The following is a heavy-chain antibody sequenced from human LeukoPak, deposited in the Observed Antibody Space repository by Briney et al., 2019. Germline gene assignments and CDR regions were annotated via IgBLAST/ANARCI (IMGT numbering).Heavy chain of an antibody. CDR3: ATSYDILIGYFGS. CDR2: IKEDGSGK. V-gene: IGHV3-7*01. J-gene: IGHJ4*02. CDR1: GFTFSSYW. D-gene: IGHD3-9*01. Sequence: GGSLRLSCAASGFTFSSYWMSWVRQAPGKGLEWVANIKEDGSGKYYVDSVRGRFTISRDNAKNSLYLYMNSQRAEDTAVYYCATSYDILIGYFGSWGQGTLVTVSS.